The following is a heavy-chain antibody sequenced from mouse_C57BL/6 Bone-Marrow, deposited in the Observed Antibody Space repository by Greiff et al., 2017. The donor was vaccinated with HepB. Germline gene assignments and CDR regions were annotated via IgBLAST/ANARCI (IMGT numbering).Heavy chain of an antibody. CDR2: IYPSDSET. D-gene: IGHD2-4*01. Sequence: QVQLKQPGAELVRPGSSVKLSCKASGYTFTSYWMDWVKQRPGQGLEWIGNIYPSDSETHYNQKFKDKATLTVDKSSSTAYMQLSSLTSEDSAVYYCARGGLRREDFDYWGQGTTLTVSS. CDR3: ARGGLRREDFDY. CDR1: GYTFTSYW. V-gene: IGHV1-61*01. J-gene: IGHJ2*01.